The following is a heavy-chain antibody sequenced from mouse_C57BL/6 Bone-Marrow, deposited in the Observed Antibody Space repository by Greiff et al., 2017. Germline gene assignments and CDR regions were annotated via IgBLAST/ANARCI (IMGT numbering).Heavy chain of an antibody. CDR2: ISSGGSYT. Sequence: EVKLQESGGDLVKPGGSLKLSCAASGFTFSSYGLSWVRQTPDNRLEWVATISSGGSYTYYPDSVKGRFTISRDNAKNTLYLQMSSLKSEDTAMYYCARQMDYDGRGFAYWGQGTLVTVSA. J-gene: IGHJ3*01. V-gene: IGHV5-6*01. CDR1: GFTFSSYG. CDR3: ARQMDYDGRGFAY. D-gene: IGHD2-4*01.